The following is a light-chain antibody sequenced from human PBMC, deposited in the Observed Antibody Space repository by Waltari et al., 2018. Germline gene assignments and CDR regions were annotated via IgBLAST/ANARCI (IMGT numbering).Light chain of an antibody. J-gene: IGKJ4*01. V-gene: IGKV3-20*01. Sequence: EIVLTQSPGTLSLSPGESATLPCRASQTVRTTYVAWYQQKPGQAPTLLIYDTSSRATGIPDRFSGSGSGTDFSLTISSLEPEDFAVYYCQQYDISPLTFGGGTKVETK. CDR1: QTVRTTY. CDR3: QQYDISPLT. CDR2: DTS.